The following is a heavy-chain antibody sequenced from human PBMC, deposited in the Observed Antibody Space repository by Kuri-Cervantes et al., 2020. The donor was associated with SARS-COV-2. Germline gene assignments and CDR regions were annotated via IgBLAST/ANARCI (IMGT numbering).Heavy chain of an antibody. J-gene: IGHJ4*02. Sequence: GSLRLSCTVSGGSISSYYWSWIRQPPGKGLEWIGSIYYSGSTYYNPSLKSRVTISVDTSKNQFSLKLSSVTAADTAVYYCARQDIVVANSPFDYWGQGTLVTVSS. V-gene: IGHV4-59*08. CDR3: ARQDIVVANSPFDY. D-gene: IGHD2-2*01. CDR2: IYYSGST. CDR1: GGSISSYY.